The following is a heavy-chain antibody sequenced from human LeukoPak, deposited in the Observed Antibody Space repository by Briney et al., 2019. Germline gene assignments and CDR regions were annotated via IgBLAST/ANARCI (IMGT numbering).Heavy chain of an antibody. V-gene: IGHV3-30*02. J-gene: IGHJ4*02. CDR1: GFTFSSYG. D-gene: IGHD1-26*01. CDR3: AKRSGSYFDY. Sequence: GGSLRLSCAASGFTFSSYGMHWGRQAPGKGLEWVAFIRYDGSNKYYADSVKGRFTISRDNSKNTLYPQMNSLRAEDTAVYYCAKRSGSYFDYGGQGTLVTVS. CDR2: IRYDGSNK.